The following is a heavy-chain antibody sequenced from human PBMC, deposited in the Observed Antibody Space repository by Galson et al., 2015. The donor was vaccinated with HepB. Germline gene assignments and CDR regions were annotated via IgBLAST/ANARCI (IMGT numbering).Heavy chain of an antibody. D-gene: IGHD2-2*01. J-gene: IGHJ4*02. Sequence: SVKVSCKASGYTFSVFYTHWVRQAPGQGLEWMGWIVPHSGATTYSQKFQGRVTMTRDTSINTVYMELSGLRSDDAAVYYCARGVLPPALDSWGQGTLVTVSS. CDR2: IVPHSGAT. CDR3: ARGVLPPALDS. CDR1: GYTFSVFY. V-gene: IGHV1-2*02.